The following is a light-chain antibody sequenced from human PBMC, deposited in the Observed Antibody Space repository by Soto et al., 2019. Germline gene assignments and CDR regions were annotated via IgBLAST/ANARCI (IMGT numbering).Light chain of an antibody. CDR2: EVS. Sequence: QSALTQPPSASGSPGQSVTISCTGTTSDVGDYNYVSWYQQHPGKAPKLMIYEVSKRPSGVPDRFSGSKSGNTASLTVSGLQAEDEADYYCSSYAGSNNVIFGGGTKLPS. J-gene: IGLJ2*01. CDR3: SSYAGSNNVI. V-gene: IGLV2-8*01. CDR1: TSDVGDYNY.